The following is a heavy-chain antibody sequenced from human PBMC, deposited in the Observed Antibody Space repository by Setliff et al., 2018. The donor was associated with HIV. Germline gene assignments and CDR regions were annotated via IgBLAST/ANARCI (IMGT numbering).Heavy chain of an antibody. CDR3: ARYSPRGYTLTGPY. CDR2: IDYSGST. V-gene: IGHV4-61*01. CDR1: GGSVSSGSYY. J-gene: IGHJ4*02. D-gene: IGHD6-25*01. Sequence: SETLSLTCTVSGGSVSSGSYYWSWIRQPPGKGLEWIGYIDYSGSTKHNPSLKSRVTISLDTSKNQFSLKLTSVTAADTAVYYCARYSPRGYTLTGPYWGQGTLVTVSS.